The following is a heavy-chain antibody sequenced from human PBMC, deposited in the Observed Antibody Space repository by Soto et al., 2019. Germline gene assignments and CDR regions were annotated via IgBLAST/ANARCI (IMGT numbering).Heavy chain of an antibody. V-gene: IGHV1-2*02. Sequence: ASVKVSCKASGYTFTVYYMHWVRQAPGQGLEWMGWINPKSGGTMYPQKFQGRVTMTWDTSISTAYIALTRLRSEDTAVYYCAKGLSYRYSSSPIDYWGQGTLVTVSS. CDR3: AKGLSYRYSSSPIDY. CDR2: INPKSGGT. J-gene: IGHJ4*02. D-gene: IGHD6-6*01. CDR1: GYTFTVYY.